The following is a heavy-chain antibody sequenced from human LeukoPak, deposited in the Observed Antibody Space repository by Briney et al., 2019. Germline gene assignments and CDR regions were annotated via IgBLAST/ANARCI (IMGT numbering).Heavy chain of an antibody. CDR1: GGTFSSYA. D-gene: IGHD4/OR15-4a*01. V-gene: IGHV1-69*01. J-gene: IGHJ6*02. CDR3: ARVPAEVRAKLGMDV. Sequence: SVKVSCKASGGTFSSYAISWVRQAPGQGLEWMGGIIPIFGTANYAQKFQGRVTITADESTSTAYMELSSLRSEDTAVYYCARVPAEVRAKLGMDVWGQGTTVTVSS. CDR2: IIPIFGTA.